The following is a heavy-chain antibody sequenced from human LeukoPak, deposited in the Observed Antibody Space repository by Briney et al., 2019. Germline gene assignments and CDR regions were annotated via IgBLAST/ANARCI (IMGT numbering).Heavy chain of an antibody. V-gene: IGHV1-8*01. CDR3: ARVCGGDCYSTAFDI. CDR1: GYSFTSYD. D-gene: IGHD2-21*02. CDR2: TNPNSGNT. Sequence: DSGKVSCKVSGYSFTSYDINWVRQATGQGREWMGWTNPNSGNTGYAQNFQGRVTMTRNTSISTAYMELSSLRSEDTAVYYCARVCGGDCYSTAFDIWGQGTMVTVSS. J-gene: IGHJ3*02.